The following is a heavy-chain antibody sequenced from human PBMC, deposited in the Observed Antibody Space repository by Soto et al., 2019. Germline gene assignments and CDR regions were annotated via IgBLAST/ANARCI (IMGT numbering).Heavy chain of an antibody. CDR1: GYTFTSYD. V-gene: IGHV1-8*01. J-gene: IGHJ6*02. Sequence: QVQLVQSGAEVKKPGASVKVSCKASGYTFTSYDINWVRQATGQGLEWMGWMNPNSGNTGYAQKFQGRVTMTRNTAQSTAYKELSSLRSEDTAVYYCARAKTLVIQLWVWYGMDVWGQGTTVTVSS. CDR2: MNPNSGNT. CDR3: ARAKTLVIQLWVWYGMDV. D-gene: IGHD5-18*01.